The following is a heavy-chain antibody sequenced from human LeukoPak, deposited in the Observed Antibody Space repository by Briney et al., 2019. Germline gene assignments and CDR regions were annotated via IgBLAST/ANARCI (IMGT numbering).Heavy chain of an antibody. V-gene: IGHV3-48*01. D-gene: IGHD1-14*01. Sequence: PGGSLRLSCAASGFSFSSYSMNWVRQAPGKGLEWVSYISSRSSTIYYADSVKGRFTISRDNAKNSLYLQMNSLRAEDTAVYYCARGRRYLDAFDIWGQGTMVTVSS. CDR1: GFSFSSYS. J-gene: IGHJ3*02. CDR2: ISSRSSTI. CDR3: ARGRRYLDAFDI.